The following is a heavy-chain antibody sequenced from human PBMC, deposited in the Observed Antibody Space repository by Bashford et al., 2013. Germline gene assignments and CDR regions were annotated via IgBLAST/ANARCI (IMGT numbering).Heavy chain of an antibody. Sequence: TLSLTCTVSGGSISSYYWSWIRQPAGKGLEWIGRIYTSGSTNYNPSLKSRATISVDTSKDQFSLTLNSVTAADTAVYYCTRETRGYCSTGVCIDAFDIWGQGTMVTVSS. CDR2: IYTSGST. V-gene: IGHV4-4*07. CDR3: TRETRGYCSTGVCIDAFDI. D-gene: IGHD2-8*01. CDR1: GGSISSYY. J-gene: IGHJ3*02.